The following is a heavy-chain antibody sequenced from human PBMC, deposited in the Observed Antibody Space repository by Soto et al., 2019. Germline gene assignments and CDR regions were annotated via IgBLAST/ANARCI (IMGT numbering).Heavy chain of an antibody. D-gene: IGHD3-9*01. V-gene: IGHV3-21*01. J-gene: IGHJ6*02. CDR1: GFTFSSFT. CDR3: ARDSQYYDILTDYYYYYGMDV. CDR2: ISGSSGYL. Sequence: GSLRLSCAASGFTFSSFTMNWVRQAPGKGLEWVSSISGSSGYLYYADSVKGRFTISRDNGKNSLYLQMNSLRAEDTAVYYCARDSQYYDILTDYYYYYGMDVWGQGTTVTVS.